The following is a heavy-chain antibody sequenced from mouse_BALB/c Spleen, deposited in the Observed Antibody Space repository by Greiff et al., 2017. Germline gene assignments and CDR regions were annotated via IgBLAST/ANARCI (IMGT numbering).Heavy chain of an antibody. D-gene: IGHD1-1*01. CDR2: IYPGSGST. J-gene: IGHJ2*01. V-gene: IGHV1S22*01. Sequence: LQQPGSELVRPGASVKLSCKASGYPFTRHWMHRVTPRPGQGLEWIGNIYPGSGSTNYDEKFKSKATLPVDTSSSTAYMQLSSLTSEDSAVYYCAITTVFDYWGQGTTLTVSS. CDR1: GYPFTRHW. CDR3: AITTVFDY.